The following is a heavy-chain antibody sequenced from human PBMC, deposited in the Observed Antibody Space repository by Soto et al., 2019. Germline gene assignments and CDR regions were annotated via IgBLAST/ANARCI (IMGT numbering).Heavy chain of an antibody. CDR1: GGSISSGGYY. J-gene: IGHJ4*02. CDR2: IYYSGTT. CDR3: ARYGSGSYTY. D-gene: IGHD3-10*01. Sequence: TSETLSLTCTVSGGSISSGGYYWSWIRQHPGKGLEWIGYIYYSGTTYYNPSLKSRVTISVDTSKNQFSLKLSSVTAADTAVYFCARYGSGSYTYWGQGTLVTVSS. V-gene: IGHV4-31*03.